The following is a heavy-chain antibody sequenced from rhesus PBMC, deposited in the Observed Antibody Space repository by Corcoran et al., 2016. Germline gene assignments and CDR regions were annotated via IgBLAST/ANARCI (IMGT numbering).Heavy chain of an antibody. CDR3: AIMPNWNYEGNDY. CDR2: IGGSSGST. CDR1: GGSISGYW. Sequence: QVQLQESGPGLVKPSETLSLTCAVSGGSISGYWRGWICQPPGKGLGWIGYIGGSSGSTYYNPSLKSRVTISTDTSKNQFSLKLSSVTAADTAVYYCAIMPNWNYEGNDYWGQGVLVTVSS. J-gene: IGHJ4*01. D-gene: IGHD1-26*01. V-gene: IGHV4-165*01.